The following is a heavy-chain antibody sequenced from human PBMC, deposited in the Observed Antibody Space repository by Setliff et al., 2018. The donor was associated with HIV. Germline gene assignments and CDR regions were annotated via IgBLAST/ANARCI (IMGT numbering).Heavy chain of an antibody. CDR1: GGTFSSYA. CDR2: IIPIFGTA. CDR3: ARGHLDRDYWEDIVGNWFAP. V-gene: IGHV1-69*05. Sequence: SVKVSCKASGGTFSSYAISWVRQAPGQGLEWMGGIIPIFGTANYAQKFQGRVTMTSNMFIETAYMELSSLTSEDTAVYYCARGHLDRDYWEDIVGNWFAPWGQGTLVTVSS. D-gene: IGHD2-21*01. J-gene: IGHJ5*02.